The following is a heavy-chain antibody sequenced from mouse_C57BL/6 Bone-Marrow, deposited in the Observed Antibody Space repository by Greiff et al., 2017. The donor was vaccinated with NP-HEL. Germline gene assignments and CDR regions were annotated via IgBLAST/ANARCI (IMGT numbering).Heavy chain of an antibody. CDR1: GYTFTSYW. V-gene: IGHV1-69*01. CDR3: AREELYYFDY. J-gene: IGHJ2*01. CDR2: IDPSDSYT. D-gene: IGHD1-1*02. Sequence: QVQLQQPGAELVMPGASVKLSCKASGYTFTSYWMPWVKQRPGQGLEWIGEIDPSDSYTNYNQKFKGKSTLTVDKSSSTAYMQLSSLTSEDSAVYYCAREELYYFDYWGQGTTLTVSS.